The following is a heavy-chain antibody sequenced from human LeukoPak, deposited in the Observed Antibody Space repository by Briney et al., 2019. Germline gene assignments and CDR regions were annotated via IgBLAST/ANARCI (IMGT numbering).Heavy chain of an antibody. CDR3: ARVRDSDNWWGAFDI. Sequence: ASVKVSCKASGYRFSSSGITWVRQAPGQGPEWMGWISTVNGNSRYAQNFQGRVTLTTDTSTNTAHLELTSLRSDDTAIYYCARVRDSDNWWGAFDIWGQGTMVTVSS. J-gene: IGHJ3*02. D-gene: IGHD1-1*01. V-gene: IGHV1-18*01. CDR1: GYRFSSSG. CDR2: ISTVNGNS.